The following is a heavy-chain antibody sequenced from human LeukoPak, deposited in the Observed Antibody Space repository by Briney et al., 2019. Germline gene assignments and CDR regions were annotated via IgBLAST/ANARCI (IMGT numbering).Heavy chain of an antibody. CDR2: ISWNSGSI. CDR3: AKAKGSLLWFGELSLVY. J-gene: IGHJ4*02. CDR1: GFTFDDYA. D-gene: IGHD3-10*01. Sequence: GGSLRLSCAASGFTFDDYAMHWVRQAPGKGLEWVSGISWNSGSIGYADSVKGRFTISRDNAKNSLYLQMNSLRAEDMALYYCAKAKGSLLWFGELSLVYWGQGTLVTVSS. V-gene: IGHV3-9*03.